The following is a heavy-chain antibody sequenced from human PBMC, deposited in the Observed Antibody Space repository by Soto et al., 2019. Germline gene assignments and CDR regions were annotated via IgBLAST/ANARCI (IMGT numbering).Heavy chain of an antibody. CDR1: GFTFSSYW. J-gene: IGHJ6*03. V-gene: IGHV3-7*01. D-gene: IGHD5-12*01. CDR2: IKQDGSEK. Sequence: GGSLRLSCAASGFTFSSYWMSWVRQAPGKGLEWVANIKQDGSEKYYVDSVKGRFTISRDNAKNSLYLQMDSLRAEDTAVYYCARDHEWLRFNYHYYYMDVWGKGTTVTVSS. CDR3: ARDHEWLRFNYHYYYMDV.